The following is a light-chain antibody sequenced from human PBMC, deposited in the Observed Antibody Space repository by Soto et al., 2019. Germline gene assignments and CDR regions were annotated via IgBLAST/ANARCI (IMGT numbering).Light chain of an antibody. CDR1: SSDIGHYDY. CDR3: CSLTTGHSCV. J-gene: IGLJ1*01. Sequence: QSALTQPASVSGSPLQSITISCTGTSSDIGHYDYVSWYQQHPGKAPKLMIYHVTYRPSGVYMRYSGPKSGDSASQTISGRQADDDADYYCCSLTTGHSCVFGSVTKV. V-gene: IGLV2-14*03. CDR2: HVT.